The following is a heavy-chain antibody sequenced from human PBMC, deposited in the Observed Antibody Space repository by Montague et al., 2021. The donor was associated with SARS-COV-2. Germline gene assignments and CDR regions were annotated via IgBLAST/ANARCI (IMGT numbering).Heavy chain of an antibody. CDR1: GGSISSGGYY. D-gene: IGHD2-15*01. V-gene: IGHV4-31*03. J-gene: IGHJ4*02. CDR3: TRLTAGYCSWGNCYWGTGFDY. CDR2: IYYSGST. Sequence: TLSLTCTVSGGSISSGGYYWCLIRQPPGKGLEFIGYIYYSGSTYYNPSLKSRVTISVDTSRNQFSLKLSSVTAADTAVYYCTRLTAGYCSWGNCYWGTGFDYWGQGTLVTVSS.